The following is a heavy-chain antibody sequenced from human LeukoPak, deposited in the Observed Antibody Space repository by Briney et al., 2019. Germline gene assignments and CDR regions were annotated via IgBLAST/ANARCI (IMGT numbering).Heavy chain of an antibody. V-gene: IGHV3-30-3*01. CDR3: ARSPGGARDAFDI. Sequence: GGSLRLSCAASGFTFSSYAMHWVRQAPGKGLEWVAVISYDGSNKYYADSVKGRFTISRDNSKNTLYLQMNSLRAEDTAVYYCARSPGGARDAFDIWGRGTMVTVSS. J-gene: IGHJ3*02. CDR1: GFTFSSYA. D-gene: IGHD1-26*01. CDR2: ISYDGSNK.